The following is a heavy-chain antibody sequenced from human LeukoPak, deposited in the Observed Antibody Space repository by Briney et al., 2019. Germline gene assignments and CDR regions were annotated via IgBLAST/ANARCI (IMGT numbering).Heavy chain of an antibody. CDR1: GGSISSSSYY. D-gene: IGHD6-19*01. V-gene: IGHV4-39*01. J-gene: IGHJ4*02. Sequence: SETLSLACTVSGGSISSSSYYWGWIRQPPGKGLEWIGSIYYSGSTYYNPSLKSRVTISVDTSKNQFSLKLSSVTAADTAVYYCARAIYSSGWYVFDYWGQGTLVTVSS. CDR2: IYYSGST. CDR3: ARAIYSSGWYVFDY.